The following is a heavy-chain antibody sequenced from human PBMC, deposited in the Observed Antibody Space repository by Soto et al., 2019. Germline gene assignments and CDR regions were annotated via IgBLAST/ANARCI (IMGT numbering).Heavy chain of an antibody. CDR2: ISSSGSTI. D-gene: IGHD6-25*01. CDR3: ARTGIEAGGAFDI. V-gene: IGHV3-48*03. J-gene: IGHJ3*02. Sequence: PGGSLRLSCAASGFTFSSYEMNWVRQAPGKGLEWVSYISSSGSTIYYADSVKGRFTISRDNAKNSLYLQMNSLRAEDTAVYYCARTGIEAGGAFDIWGQGTAVTVSS. CDR1: GFTFSSYE.